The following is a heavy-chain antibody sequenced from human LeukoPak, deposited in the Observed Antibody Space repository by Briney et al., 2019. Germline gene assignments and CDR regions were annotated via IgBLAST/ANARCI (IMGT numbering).Heavy chain of an antibody. J-gene: IGHJ6*02. Sequence: SETLSLTCTVSGGSISSYYWSWIRQPPGKGLEWIGYIYYSGSTNYNPSLKSRVAISVDTSKNQFSLKLSSVTAADTAVYYCARENVWPPYGMDVWGQGTTVTVSS. CDR3: ARENVWPPYGMDV. CDR2: IYYSGST. V-gene: IGHV4-59*01. CDR1: GGSISSYY.